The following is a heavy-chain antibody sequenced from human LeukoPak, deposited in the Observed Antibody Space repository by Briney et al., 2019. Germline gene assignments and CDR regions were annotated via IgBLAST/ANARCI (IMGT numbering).Heavy chain of an antibody. V-gene: IGHV3-9*01. Sequence: GGSLRLSCAASGFTFDDYAMHWVRQAPGKGLEGVSGISWNSGSIVYADSVKGRFTISRDNAKNSLYLQMNSLRAEDTALYYCAKDIDSVARYTFDYWGQGTLVTVSS. J-gene: IGHJ4*02. CDR1: GFTFDDYA. CDR2: ISWNSGSI. CDR3: AKDIDSVARYTFDY. D-gene: IGHD2-2*02.